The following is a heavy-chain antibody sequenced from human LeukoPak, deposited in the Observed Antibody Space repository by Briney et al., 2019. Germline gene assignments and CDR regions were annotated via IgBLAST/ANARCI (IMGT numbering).Heavy chain of an antibody. D-gene: IGHD5-12*01. CDR2: IRSKANSYAR. V-gene: IGHV3-73*01. CDR3: TRRIVATFGPPGDY. Sequence: GGSLKLSCAASGFIFSGSAMHWVRQASGKGLEWVGRIRSKANSYARAYAASVKGRFTISRDDSKNTAYLQMNSLKTEDTAVYYCTRRIVATFGPPGDYWGQGTLVTVSS. J-gene: IGHJ4*02. CDR1: GFIFSGSA.